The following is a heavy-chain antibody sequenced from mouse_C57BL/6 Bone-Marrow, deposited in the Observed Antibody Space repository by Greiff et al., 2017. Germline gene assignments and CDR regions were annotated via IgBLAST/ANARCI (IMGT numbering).Heavy chain of an antibody. CDR1: GFTFSSYG. V-gene: IGHV5-6*01. Sequence: EVKLMESGGDLVKPGGSLKLSCAASGFTFSSYGMSWVRQTPDKRLEWVATISSGGSYTNYPDSVKGRFTISRDNAKNTLYLQMSSLKSEDTAIYYSASPGFAWFAYWGQGTLVTVSA. J-gene: IGHJ3*01. CDR2: ISSGGSYT. CDR3: ASPGFAWFAY.